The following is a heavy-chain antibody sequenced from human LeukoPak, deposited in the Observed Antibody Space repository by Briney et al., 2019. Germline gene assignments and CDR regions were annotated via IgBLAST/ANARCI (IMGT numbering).Heavy chain of an antibody. CDR1: GYTFTSYG. CDR2: ISAYNGNT. CDR3: ARDLWLLSVGDDAFDI. J-gene: IGHJ3*02. Sequence: ASVKVSCKASGYTFTSYGISWVRQAPGQGLEWMGWISAYNGNTNYAQKLQGRVTMTTDTSTSTAYMELRSLRSDDTAVYCCARDLWLLSVGDDAFDIWGQGTMVTVSS. D-gene: IGHD2-21*02. V-gene: IGHV1-18*04.